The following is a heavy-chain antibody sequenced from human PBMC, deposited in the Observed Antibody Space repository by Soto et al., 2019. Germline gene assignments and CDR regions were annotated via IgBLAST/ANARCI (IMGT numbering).Heavy chain of an antibody. CDR2: ISPYTDQA. D-gene: IGHD3-3*02. V-gene: IGHV1-18*01. Sequence: QVQLVQSGAEVRKPGASVKVSCTTSGYNFRSYGVSWVRQAPGHGFEWMAWISPYTDQADYAQKFQGRLTLTTDTSTNTFYMDLRYLTSDDTAVYYCARDYHLGPRHGYGIDVWGQGTTVIVSS. CDR1: GYNFRSYG. J-gene: IGHJ6*02. CDR3: ARDYHLGPRHGYGIDV.